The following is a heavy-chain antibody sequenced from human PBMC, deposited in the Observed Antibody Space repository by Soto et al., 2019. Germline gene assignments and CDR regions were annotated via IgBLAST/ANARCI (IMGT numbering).Heavy chain of an antibody. CDR1: GFTVSTIY. J-gene: IGHJ4*02. V-gene: IGHV3-66*01. D-gene: IGHD3-22*01. Sequence: EVQLVESGGGLVQPGGSLRLSCAASGFTVSTIYMSWVRQAPRKGLEWVSIIYSGGSTYYADSVKGRFTISRDNSKNTRYLQMNSLRAEDTAVYYCARDSSGYYQFDYWGQGALVTVSS. CDR3: ARDSSGYYQFDY. CDR2: IYSGGST.